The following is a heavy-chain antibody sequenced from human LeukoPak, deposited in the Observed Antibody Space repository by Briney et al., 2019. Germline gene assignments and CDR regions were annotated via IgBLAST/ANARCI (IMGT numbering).Heavy chain of an antibody. CDR1: GGTFSSYG. J-gene: IGHJ5*02. CDR2: IIPIFGKP. V-gene: IGHV1-69*13. D-gene: IGHD2-15*01. CDR3: ARVILGVTGVVVLAARFDP. Sequence: AASVKVSCKASGGTFSSYGITWVRQAPGQGLEWMGGIIPIFGKPNYAQKFQGRVTITVDQSTSTAFMDLSSLKSDDTAVYYCARVILGVTGVVVLAARFDPWGQGTLVTVSS.